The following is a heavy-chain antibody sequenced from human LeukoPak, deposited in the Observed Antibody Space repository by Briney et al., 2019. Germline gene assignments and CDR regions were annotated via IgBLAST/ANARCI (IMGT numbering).Heavy chain of an antibody. Sequence: SETLSLTYTVSGGSISSYYWGWIRQPPGKGLEWIGSIYYSGSTYYNPSLKSRVTISVDTSKNQFSLKLSSVTAADTAVYYCARGDFWSGQDYWGQGTLVTVSS. CDR2: IYYSGST. CDR1: GGSISSYY. V-gene: IGHV4-39*07. D-gene: IGHD3-3*01. CDR3: ARGDFWSGQDY. J-gene: IGHJ4*02.